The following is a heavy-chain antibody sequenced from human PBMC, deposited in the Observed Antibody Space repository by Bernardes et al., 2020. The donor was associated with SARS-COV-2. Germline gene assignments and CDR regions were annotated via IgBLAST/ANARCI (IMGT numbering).Heavy chain of an antibody. CDR2: IYYSGST. D-gene: IGHD3-9*01. V-gene: IGHV4-39*01. CDR3: ARAATTYDVFTGYHYDY. Sequence: SETLSLTCTVSGDSISSRRYYWGWIRQPPGKGPEWIGSIYYSGSTYYNPSLKSRVTMSVDTSKNQFSLNLNSVTAADTAQYYCARAATTYDVFTGYHYDYWGQGTLVTVSS. J-gene: IGHJ4*02. CDR1: GDSISSRRYY.